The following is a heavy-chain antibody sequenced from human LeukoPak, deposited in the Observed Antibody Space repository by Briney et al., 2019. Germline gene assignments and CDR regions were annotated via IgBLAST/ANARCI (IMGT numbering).Heavy chain of an antibody. D-gene: IGHD4-17*01. Sequence: SETLSLTCTVSGGSSNSGGYYWNWIRQHPGKGLEWIGYIYYSGSTHYNPSLKSRVTISVDTSKNQFSLKLSSVTAADTAVYYCARDTYGSPWYFDLWGRGTLVTVSS. CDR2: IYYSGST. V-gene: IGHV4-31*03. CDR1: GGSSNSGGYY. CDR3: ARDTYGSPWYFDL. J-gene: IGHJ2*01.